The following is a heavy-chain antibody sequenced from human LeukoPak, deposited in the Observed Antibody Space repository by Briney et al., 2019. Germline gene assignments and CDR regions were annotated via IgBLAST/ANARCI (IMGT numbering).Heavy chain of an antibody. CDR2: IYSGGST. CDR3: ARDSSSSSYYYYGMDV. V-gene: IGHV3-53*04. J-gene: IGHJ6*02. CDR1: GFTVSSNY. D-gene: IGHD6-6*01. Sequence: GGSLRLSCAASGFTVSSNYMSWVRQAPGKGLEWVSVIYSGGSTYYADSVEGRFTISRHNSKNTLYLQMNSLRAEDTAVYYCARDSSSSSYYYYGMDVWGQGTTVTVSS.